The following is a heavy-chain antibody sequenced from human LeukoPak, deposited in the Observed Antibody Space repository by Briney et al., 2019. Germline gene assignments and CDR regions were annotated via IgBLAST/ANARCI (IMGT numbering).Heavy chain of an antibody. D-gene: IGHD1-26*01. CDR1: GFSLSRYA. Sequence: GGSLRLSCAASGFSLSRYAMHWVRQAPGKGLEYVSAIGGRGDTTYYANSVKGRFTISRDTSKNTLYLQMGSLRPEDMAVYYCVRDVDKDSGSTPGGFWGQGTLVTVSS. V-gene: IGHV3-64*01. CDR3: VRDVDKDSGSTPGGF. CDR2: IGGRGDTT. J-gene: IGHJ4*02.